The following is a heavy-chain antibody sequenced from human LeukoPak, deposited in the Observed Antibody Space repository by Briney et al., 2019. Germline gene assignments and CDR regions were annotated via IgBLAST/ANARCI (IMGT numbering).Heavy chain of an antibody. D-gene: IGHD3-10*01. J-gene: IGHJ4*02. CDR3: ARLRSGEGSSPGSYYFDY. CDR1: GGSISSYY. V-gene: IGHV4-4*09. Sequence: PSETLSLTCTVSGGSISSYYWSWIRQPPGKGLEWIGYIYTSGSTNYNPSLKSRVAISVDTSKNQFSLKLSSVTAADTAVYHCARLRSGEGSSPGSYYFDYWGQGTLVTVSS. CDR2: IYTSGST.